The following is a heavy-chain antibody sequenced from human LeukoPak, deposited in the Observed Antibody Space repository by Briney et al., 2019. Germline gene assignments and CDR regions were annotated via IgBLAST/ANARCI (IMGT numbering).Heavy chain of an antibody. CDR3: AKCDGESGFGESLNWFDP. D-gene: IGHD3-10*01. CDR2: ISGSGGST. Sequence: GGSLRLSCAASGFTFSSYAMSWVRQAPGKGLEWVSAISGSGGSTYYADSVKGRFTISRDNSKNTLYLQMNSLRAEDTAVYYCAKCDGESGFGESLNWFDPWGQGTLVTVSS. J-gene: IGHJ5*02. V-gene: IGHV3-23*01. CDR1: GFTFSSYA.